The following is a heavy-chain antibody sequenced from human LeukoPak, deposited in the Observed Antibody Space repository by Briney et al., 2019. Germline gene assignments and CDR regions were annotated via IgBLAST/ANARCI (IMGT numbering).Heavy chain of an antibody. CDR3: ARPYIAVAGTGHAFDI. V-gene: IGHV1-18*01. D-gene: IGHD6-19*01. Sequence: ASVKVSCKASGYTFTSYDINWVRQATGQGLEWMGWISAYNGNTNYAQKLQGRVTMTTDTSTSTAYMELRSLRSDDTAVYYCARPYIAVAGTGHAFDIWGQGTMVTVSS. CDR1: GYTFTSYD. J-gene: IGHJ3*02. CDR2: ISAYNGNT.